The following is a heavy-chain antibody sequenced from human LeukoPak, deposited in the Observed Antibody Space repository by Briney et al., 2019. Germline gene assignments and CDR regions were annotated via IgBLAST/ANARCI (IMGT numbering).Heavy chain of an antibody. Sequence: AGGSLRLSCATSGFTFSIYAMTWVRQAPGKGLEWVSTLSGSGGSTYYADSVKGRFTISRDNSKNTLYLQMNSLRAEDTAVYYCAKDPAQGMIVVVSGPIWGQGTMVTVSS. CDR3: AKDPAQGMIVVVSGPI. CDR2: LSGSGGST. CDR1: GFTFSIYA. D-gene: IGHD3-22*01. V-gene: IGHV3-23*01. J-gene: IGHJ3*02.